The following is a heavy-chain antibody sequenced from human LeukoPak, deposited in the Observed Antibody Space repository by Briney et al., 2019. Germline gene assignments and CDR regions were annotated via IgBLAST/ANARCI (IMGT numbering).Heavy chain of an antibody. J-gene: IGHJ4*02. CDR2: IVYDGSDK. Sequence: GGSLRLSCAASGFTFSNYAMSWVRQAPGKGLEWVALIVYDGSDKHYADSVRGRFTISRDSSKNTLYLQMDSLRAEDTAVYYCAERDAAGLDYWGQGTLVTVSS. D-gene: IGHD6-13*01. CDR3: AERDAAGLDY. V-gene: IGHV3-30*02. CDR1: GFTFSNYA.